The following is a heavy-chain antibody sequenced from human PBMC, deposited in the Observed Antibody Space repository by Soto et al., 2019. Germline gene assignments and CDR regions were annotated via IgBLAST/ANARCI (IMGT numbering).Heavy chain of an antibody. J-gene: IGHJ6*02. CDR3: ARRWQATGYYYYGMDV. Sequence: GESLKISCKGSGYSFTSYWISWGRQMPGKGLEWMGIIYPGDSDTRYSPSFQGQVTISADKSISTAYLQWSSLKASDTAMYYCARRWQATGYYYYGMDVWGQGTTVTSP. CDR2: IYPGDSDT. CDR1: GYSFTSYW. D-gene: IGHD5-12*01. V-gene: IGHV5-51*01.